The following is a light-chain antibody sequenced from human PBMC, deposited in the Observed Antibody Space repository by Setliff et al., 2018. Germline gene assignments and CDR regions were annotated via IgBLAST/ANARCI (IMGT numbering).Light chain of an antibody. CDR2: DVT. CDR1: SSDVGNYDF. Sequence: QSVLTQPPSASGSPGQSVTVSCTGTSSDVGNYDFVSWYQHHPGKVPKLMVYDVTKRPSGVPDRFSGSKYGNTASLTISGLQAEDEADYYCCSFAGTYYVFGSGTKVTVL. V-gene: IGLV2-8*01. J-gene: IGLJ1*01. CDR3: CSFAGTYYV.